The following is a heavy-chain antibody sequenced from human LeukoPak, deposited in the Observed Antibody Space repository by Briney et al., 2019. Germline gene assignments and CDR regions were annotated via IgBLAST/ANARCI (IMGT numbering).Heavy chain of an antibody. J-gene: IGHJ4*02. CDR3: TTGYSSGYLCPCG. CDR1: GFVFSNAW. V-gene: IGHV3-15*01. CDR2: IKSKTNGGTT. D-gene: IGHD6-19*01. Sequence: PGGSLRLSCAASGFVFSNAWVSWVRQAPGKGLEWVGRIKSKTNGGTTDYAAPVKGRFTISRDDAKNTLYLQMNSLKTEDTAVYYCTTGYSSGYLCPCGWGQGTLVTVSS.